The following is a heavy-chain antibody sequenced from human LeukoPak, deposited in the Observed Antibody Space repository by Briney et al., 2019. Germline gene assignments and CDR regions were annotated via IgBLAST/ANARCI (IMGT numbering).Heavy chain of an antibody. Sequence: PGGSLRLSCAASGFTFNSYSMNWVRQAPGKGLEWVSSISSSSSYIYYADSVKGRFTISRDNAKNSLYLQMNSLRAEDTAMYFCARDSNPYCSGGSCTAFDIWGQGTMVTVSS. CDR1: GFTFNSYS. D-gene: IGHD2-15*01. CDR2: ISSSSSYI. V-gene: IGHV3-21*01. CDR3: ARDSNPYCSGGSCTAFDI. J-gene: IGHJ3*02.